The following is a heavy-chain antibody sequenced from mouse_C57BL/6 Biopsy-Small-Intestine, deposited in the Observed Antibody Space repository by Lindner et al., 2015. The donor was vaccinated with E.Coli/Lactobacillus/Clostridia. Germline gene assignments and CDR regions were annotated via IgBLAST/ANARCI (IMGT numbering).Heavy chain of an antibody. V-gene: IGHV5-17*01. CDR3: ARRVTTRAMDY. J-gene: IGHJ4*01. Sequence: VQLQESGGGLVKPGGSLKLSCAASGFSFSDYGMHWVRQAPEKGLEWVAYISGGSSTIYYADTVKGRFTISRDNAKNTLFLQMTSLRSEDTAMYYCARRVTTRAMDYWGQGTSVTVSS. CDR2: ISGGSSTI. D-gene: IGHD2-3*01. CDR1: GFSFSDYG.